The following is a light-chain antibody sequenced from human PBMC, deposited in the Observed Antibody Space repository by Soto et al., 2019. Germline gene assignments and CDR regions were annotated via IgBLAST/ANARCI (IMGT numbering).Light chain of an antibody. Sequence: DIQMTQSPSSLSASVGDRVTITCRASQRISNFLNWYQQKPGRAPKVLIYGASRLQSGVPSRFSGSGSGTDFTLTISNLQPEDFATYYCQQSYSRQVTFGGGTKVEMK. CDR1: QRISNF. CDR3: QQSYSRQVT. J-gene: IGKJ4*01. V-gene: IGKV1-39*01. CDR2: GAS.